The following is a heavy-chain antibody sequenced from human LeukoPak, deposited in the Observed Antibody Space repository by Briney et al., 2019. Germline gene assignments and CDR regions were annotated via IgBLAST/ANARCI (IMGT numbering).Heavy chain of an antibody. CDR3: AREEARERYCSSTSRYLYYYYYMDV. Sequence: PGGSLRLSCAASGFTFSSYSMNWVRQAPGKELEWVSYISSSSSTIYYADSVKGRFTISRDNAKNSLYLQMNSLRAEDTAAYYCAREEARERYCSSTSRYLYYYYYMDVWGKGTTVTVS. D-gene: IGHD2-2*01. V-gene: IGHV3-48*01. J-gene: IGHJ6*03. CDR2: ISSSSSTI. CDR1: GFTFSSYS.